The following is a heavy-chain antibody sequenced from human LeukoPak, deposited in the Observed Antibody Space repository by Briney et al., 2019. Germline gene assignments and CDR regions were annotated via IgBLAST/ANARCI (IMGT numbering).Heavy chain of an antibody. CDR3: ARGTVTTGYFDY. CDR1: GVSISTNY. J-gene: IGHJ4*02. V-gene: IGHV4-59*01. Sequence: PSETLSLTCTVSGVSISTNYWSWIRQPPGKGLEWIGYIHYSGGTNYNPSLKSRVAMSVDTSKTQFPLKLSSVTTADTAVYYCARGTVTTGYFDYWGQGTLVTVSS. CDR2: IHYSGGT. D-gene: IGHD4-17*01.